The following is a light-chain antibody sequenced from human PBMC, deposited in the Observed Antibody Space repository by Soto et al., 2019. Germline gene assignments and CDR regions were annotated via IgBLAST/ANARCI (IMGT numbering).Light chain of an antibody. CDR2: KAS. Sequence: DIQMTQSPSTLSGSVGDSVTITCRASQSISAWLAWYQQKPGKAPRLLIYKASTLEIGVPSRFSGSGSGTEFTLTISSLQPDDFATYYCQHYNDYSETFGQGTKVDIK. V-gene: IGKV1-5*03. J-gene: IGKJ1*01. CDR1: QSISAW. CDR3: QHYNDYSET.